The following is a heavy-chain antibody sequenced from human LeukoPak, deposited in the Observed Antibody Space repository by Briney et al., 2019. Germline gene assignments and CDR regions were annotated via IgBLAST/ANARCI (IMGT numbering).Heavy chain of an antibody. CDR2: IRYDGSNK. CDR1: GFTFSSYG. Sequence: GGSLRLSCAASGFTFSSYGMHWVRQAPGKGLEWVAYIRYDGSNKYYADSVKGRFTISRDNSKNTLYLQMNSLRAEDTAVYYCGKGIVVVPAVVDYWGQGTLVTVSS. D-gene: IGHD2-2*01. CDR3: GKGIVVVPAVVDY. V-gene: IGHV3-30*02. J-gene: IGHJ4*02.